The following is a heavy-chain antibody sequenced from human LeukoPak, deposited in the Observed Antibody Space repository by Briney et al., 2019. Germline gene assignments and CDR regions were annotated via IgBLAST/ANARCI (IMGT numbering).Heavy chain of an antibody. V-gene: IGHV3-7*01. CDR3: ARGVWAPFDY. CDR1: GFSLSNYW. J-gene: IGHJ4*02. CDR2: IKQGGGEK. Sequence: GGSLRLSCAASGFSLSNYWMNWVRQAPGKGLEWVANIKQGGGEKNYVDSVKGRFTISRDNAKNSLILQMNSLRDEDTAVYYCARGVWAPFDYWGQGTLVTVSS. D-gene: IGHD7-27*01.